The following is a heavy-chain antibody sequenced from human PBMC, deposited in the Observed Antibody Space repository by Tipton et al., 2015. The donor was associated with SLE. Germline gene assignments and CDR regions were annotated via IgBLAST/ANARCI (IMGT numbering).Heavy chain of an antibody. V-gene: IGHV3-43*02. CDR1: GFNFYNYA. CDR2: VSSSGDNI. J-gene: IGHJ3*02. Sequence: SLRLSCAASGFNFYNYAMNWVRQAPGKGLEWVSAVSSSGDNIYYADSVKGRFTISRDNSKNSLYLQMDFLRTEDTALYYCAKEQRGTRWVTYDIWGRGTMVTVSS. D-gene: IGHD1-7*01. CDR3: AKEQRGTRWVTYDI.